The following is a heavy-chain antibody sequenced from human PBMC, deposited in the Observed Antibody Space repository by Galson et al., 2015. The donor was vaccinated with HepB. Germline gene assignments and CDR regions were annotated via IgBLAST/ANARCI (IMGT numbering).Heavy chain of an antibody. V-gene: IGHV3-30*18. CDR2: ISYDGSNK. CDR3: AKNRGTYYDFWSGYGGHNWFDP. J-gene: IGHJ5*02. D-gene: IGHD3-3*01. CDR1: GFTFSSYG. Sequence: SLRLSCAASGFTFSSYGMHWVRQAPGKGLEWVAVISYDGSNKYYADSVKGRFTISRDNSKNTLYLQMNSLRAEDTAVYYCAKNRGTYYDFWSGYGGHNWFDPWGQGTLVTVSS.